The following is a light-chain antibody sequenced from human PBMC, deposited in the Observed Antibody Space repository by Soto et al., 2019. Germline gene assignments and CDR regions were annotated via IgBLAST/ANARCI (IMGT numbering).Light chain of an antibody. CDR3: QQYNNRPPWT. V-gene: IGKV3-15*01. CDR1: QSVTTN. J-gene: IGKJ1*01. Sequence: EIVMTQSPATLSVSPGEGATLSCRASQSVTTNLAWYQQRPGQAPRLLIYGASTRASGVPARFSGSGSGTEFTLTIDSLQSEDFAVYYCQQYNNRPPWTFGQGTKVDI. CDR2: GAS.